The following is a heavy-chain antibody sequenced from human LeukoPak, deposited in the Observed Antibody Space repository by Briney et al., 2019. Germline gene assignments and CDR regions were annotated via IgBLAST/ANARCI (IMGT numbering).Heavy chain of an antibody. Sequence: SVKVSCKASGGTFSSYAISWVRQAPGQGLEWMGGIIPIFGTANYAQKFQGRVTITADESTSTAYMEPSSLRSEDTAVYYCAREMCDFWSGYYYYYYGMDVWGQGTTVTVSS. J-gene: IGHJ6*02. CDR1: GGTFSSYA. CDR3: AREMCDFWSGYYYYYYGMDV. V-gene: IGHV1-69*01. D-gene: IGHD3-3*01. CDR2: IIPIFGTA.